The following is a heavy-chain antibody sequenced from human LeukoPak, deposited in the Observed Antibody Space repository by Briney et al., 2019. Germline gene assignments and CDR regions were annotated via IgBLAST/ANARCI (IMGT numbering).Heavy chain of an antibody. CDR2: ISGSGGST. CDR1: GFTFSSYA. D-gene: IGHD5-18*01. CDR3: AKAAGYSYGYGDYYYHGMDV. J-gene: IGHJ6*02. V-gene: IGHV3-23*01. Sequence: PGGSLRLSCAASGFTFSSYAMSWVRQAPGKGLEWVSAISGSGGSTYYADSVQGRFTISRDNSKNTLYLQMNSLRAEDTAVYYCAKAAGYSYGYGDYYYHGMDVWGQGTTVTVSS.